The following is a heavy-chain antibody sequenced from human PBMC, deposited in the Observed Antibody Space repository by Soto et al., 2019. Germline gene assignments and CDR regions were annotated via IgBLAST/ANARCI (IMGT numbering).Heavy chain of an antibody. CDR3: ARDMHAGFTHYFDP. J-gene: IGHJ5*02. Sequence: ASVKVSCKASGYTFASYGISWVRQAPGQGLEWMGWISAYNGNTNYAQKLQGRVTMTTDTSTSTAYMELRSLRSDDTAVYYCARDMHAGFTHYFDPWGQGTLVTVSS. CDR2: ISAYNGNT. V-gene: IGHV1-18*04. D-gene: IGHD1-26*01. CDR1: GYTFASYG.